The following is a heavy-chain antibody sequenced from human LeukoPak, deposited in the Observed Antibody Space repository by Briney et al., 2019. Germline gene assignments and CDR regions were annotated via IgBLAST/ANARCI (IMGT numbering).Heavy chain of an antibody. D-gene: IGHD2-2*01. J-gene: IGHJ4*02. CDR1: GGSISSYY. CDR2: IYYTGST. V-gene: IGHV4-59*01. Sequence: PSETLSLICTVSGGSISSYYWTWIRQPAGKGLEWIGYIYYTGSTNYNPSLKSRVTISVDTSKNQFSLKLSSVTAADTAVYYCARGKPATDLDYWGQGTLVTVSS. CDR3: ARGKPATDLDY.